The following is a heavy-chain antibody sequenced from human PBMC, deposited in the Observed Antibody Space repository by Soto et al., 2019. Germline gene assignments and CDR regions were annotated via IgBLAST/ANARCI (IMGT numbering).Heavy chain of an antibody. CDR3: ARVVDTAMVIFDY. D-gene: IGHD5-18*01. Sequence: SETLSLTCTVSGGSISSSSYYWGWIRQPPGKGLEWIGSIYYSGSTYYNPSLKSRVTISVDTSKNQFSLKLSSVTAADTAVYYCARVVDTAMVIFDYWGQGTLVTVSS. J-gene: IGHJ4*02. V-gene: IGHV4-39*07. CDR1: GGSISSSSYY. CDR2: IYYSGST.